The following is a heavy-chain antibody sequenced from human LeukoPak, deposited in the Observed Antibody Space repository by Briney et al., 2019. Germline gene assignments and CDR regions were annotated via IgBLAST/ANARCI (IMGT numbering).Heavy chain of an antibody. Sequence: TPGGSLRLSCAASGFTFSSYSMNWVRQAPGKGREWVSSISSGSSYIYYADSVKGRFTISRDNGKNSLYLQMNSLRAEDTAVYYCARDGPKYCSNGVCYAPVDPWGQGTLVTVSS. CDR2: ISSGSSYI. CDR1: GFTFSSYS. V-gene: IGHV3-21*01. J-gene: IGHJ5*02. D-gene: IGHD2-8*01. CDR3: ARDGPKYCSNGVCYAPVDP.